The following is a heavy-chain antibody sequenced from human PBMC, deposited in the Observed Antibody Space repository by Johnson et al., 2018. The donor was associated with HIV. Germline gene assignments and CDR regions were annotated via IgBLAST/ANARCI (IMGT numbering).Heavy chain of an antibody. J-gene: IGHJ3*02. CDR1: GFTFSIYG. V-gene: IGHV3-33*08. Sequence: QVQLVESGGGLVQPGGSLRLSCAASGFTFSIYGMHWVRQAPGKGLEWVAVIWYDGPNKYYADSVKGRLTITRDKSKNTLYLQMNSLRAEDTAVYYCARIPGSGWEHDAFDIWGQGTLVTVSS. CDR3: ARIPGSGWEHDAFDI. CDR2: IWYDGPNK. D-gene: IGHD6-19*01.